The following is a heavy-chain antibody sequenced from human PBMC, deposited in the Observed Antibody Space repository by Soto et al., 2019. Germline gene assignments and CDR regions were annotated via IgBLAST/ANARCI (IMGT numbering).Heavy chain of an antibody. CDR2: IHHSGRT. J-gene: IGHJ3*02. D-gene: IGHD2-2*01. V-gene: IGHV4-34*01. CDR1: GGSFSGYY. Sequence: SETLSLTCAVYGGSFSGYYWTWIRKTPGKGLEWIGEIHHSGRTNYNPSLKSRVSISADTSKTQFSLNLTSVTAADTAVYYCARGECSSNYCFTRWALDIWGQGTVVTVSS. CDR3: ARGECSSNYCFTRWALDI.